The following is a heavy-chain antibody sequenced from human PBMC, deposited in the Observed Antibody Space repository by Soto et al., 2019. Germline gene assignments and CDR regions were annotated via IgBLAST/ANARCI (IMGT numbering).Heavy chain of an antibody. J-gene: IGHJ4*02. D-gene: IGHD1-20*01. CDR2: INSDESSI. Sequence: RGSLILSCATSGFDFNTTCIHSVRQVPGQGLVWVPRINSDESSIIYADSVKGRFTLSRDNAKNTVHLQMSSLSVEDTAVYYCAKDWYHTIDSWGQGIPLTASS. CDR3: AKDWYHTIDS. CDR1: GFDFNTTC. V-gene: IGHV3-74*01.